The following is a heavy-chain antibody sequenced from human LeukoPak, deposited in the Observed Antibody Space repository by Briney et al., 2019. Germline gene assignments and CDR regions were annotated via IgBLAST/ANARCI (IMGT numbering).Heavy chain of an antibody. J-gene: IGHJ4*02. CDR1: GYSISSIHC. V-gene: IGHV4-38-2*02. CDR3: ARMVKLLWQYYFDY. Sequence: PSETLSLTCTVSGYSISSIHCWGWIRQPPGKGLEWIGSICQSGSTYYSPSLKSRVILSLDTTKNQFSLRLSSVTAADTAVYYCARMVKLLWQYYFDYWGQGTLVTVSS. CDR2: ICQSGST. D-gene: IGHD3-10*01.